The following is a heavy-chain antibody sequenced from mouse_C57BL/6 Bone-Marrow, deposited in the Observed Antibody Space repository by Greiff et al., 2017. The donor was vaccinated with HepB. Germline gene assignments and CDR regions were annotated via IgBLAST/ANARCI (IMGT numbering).Heavy chain of an antibody. CDR1: GYSFTGYY. V-gene: IGHV1-42*01. Sequence: VQLQQSGPELVKPGASVKISCKASGYSFTGYYMNWVKQSPEKSLEWIGEINPSTGGTTYNQKFKAKATLTVDKSSSTAYMQLKSLTSEDSAVYYCARGSPFYAMDYWGQGTSVTVSS. CDR2: INPSTGGT. CDR3: ARGSPFYAMDY. J-gene: IGHJ4*01.